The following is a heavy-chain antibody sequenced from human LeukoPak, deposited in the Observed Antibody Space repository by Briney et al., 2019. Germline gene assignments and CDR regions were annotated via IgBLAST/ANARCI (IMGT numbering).Heavy chain of an antibody. V-gene: IGHV1-46*01. Sequence: GASVKVSCKASGGTFTSYYMHWVRQAPGQGLEWMGIINPSGGSTSYAQKFQGRITMTRDTSTSTVYMELSSLRSEDTAVYYCARDWALTWYYFDYWGQGTLVTVSS. CDR2: INPSGGST. J-gene: IGHJ4*02. D-gene: IGHD2-8*02. CDR3: ARDWALTWYYFDY. CDR1: GGTFTSYY.